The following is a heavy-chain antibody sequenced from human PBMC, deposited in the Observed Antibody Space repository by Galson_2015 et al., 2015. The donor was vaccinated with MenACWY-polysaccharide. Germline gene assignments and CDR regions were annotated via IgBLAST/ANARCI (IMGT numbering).Heavy chain of an antibody. J-gene: IGHJ6*02. Sequence: SLRLSCAVSGFTFSNYAMNWVRQAPGKGLEWVSTISGGGSTDYADSVKGRFTISRDNSRNTLSLQINSLRAEDTAVYYCARSTGCYDCYYYGMDVWGQGTTVTVSS. V-gene: IGHV3-23*01. CDR2: ISGGGST. CDR3: ARSTGCYDCYYYGMDV. CDR1: GFTFSNYA. D-gene: IGHD2-2*01.